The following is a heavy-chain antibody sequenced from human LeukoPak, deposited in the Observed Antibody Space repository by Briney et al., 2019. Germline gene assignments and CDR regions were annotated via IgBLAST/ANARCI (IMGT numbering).Heavy chain of an antibody. CDR3: AKAPSLYSYGNRVGY. CDR1: GFTFSSYA. V-gene: IGHV3-23*01. CDR2: ISGSGGST. J-gene: IGHJ4*02. D-gene: IGHD5-18*01. Sequence: GGSLRLSCAASGFTFSSYAMSWVRQAPGKGLEWVSAISGSGGSTYYADSVKGRFTISRDNSKNTLYLQMNSLGAEDTAVYYCAKAPSLYSYGNRVGYRGQGTLVTVSS.